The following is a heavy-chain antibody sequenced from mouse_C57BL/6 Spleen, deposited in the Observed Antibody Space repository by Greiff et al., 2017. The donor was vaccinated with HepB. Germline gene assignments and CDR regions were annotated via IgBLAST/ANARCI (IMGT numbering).Heavy chain of an antibody. J-gene: IGHJ1*03. Sequence: QVQLQQSGPELVKPGASVKISCKASGYSFTSYYIHWVKQRPGQGLEWIGWIYPGSGNTKYNEKFKGKATLTADTSSSTAYMQLSSLTSEDSAVYYCVRDYYGSSDWYFDGWGTGTTVTVSS. V-gene: IGHV1-66*01. CDR2: IYPGSGNT. D-gene: IGHD1-1*01. CDR1: GYSFTSYY. CDR3: VRDYYGSSDWYFDG.